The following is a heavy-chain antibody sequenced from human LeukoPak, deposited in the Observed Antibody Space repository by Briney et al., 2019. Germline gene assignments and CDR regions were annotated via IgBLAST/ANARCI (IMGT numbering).Heavy chain of an antibody. J-gene: IGHJ4*02. CDR2: ISGDAGRT. D-gene: IGHD2-21*02. CDR1: GFIFSNHG. CDR3: AKDFVVVPGNVNYFDY. Sequence: GVSLRLSCAASGFIFSNHGMNWVRQAPGKGLEWVSGISGDAGRTYYADSVKGRFTVSRDNSKNTLYVQMKSLRAEDTAVYYCAKDFVVVPGNVNYFDYWGQGTLVTVSS. V-gene: IGHV3-23*01.